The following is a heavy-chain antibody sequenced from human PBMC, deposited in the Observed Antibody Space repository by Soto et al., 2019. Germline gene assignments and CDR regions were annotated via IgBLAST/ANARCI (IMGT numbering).Heavy chain of an antibody. CDR3: AGVTKFFYYYYGMDV. D-gene: IGHD4-17*01. CDR2: INHSGST. CDR1: GGSFSGYY. V-gene: IGHV4-34*01. J-gene: IGHJ6*02. Sequence: SETLSLTCAVYGGSFSGYYWSWIRQPPGKGLEWIGEINHSGSTNYNPSLKSRVTISVDTSKNQFSLKLSSVTAADTAVYYCAGVTKFFYYYYGMDVWGQGTTVTVSS.